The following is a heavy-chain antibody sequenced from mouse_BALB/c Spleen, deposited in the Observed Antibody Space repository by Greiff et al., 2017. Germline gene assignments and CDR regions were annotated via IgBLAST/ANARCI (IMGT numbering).Heavy chain of an antibody. Sequence: EVQLQQSGPELVKPGASVKMSCKASGYTFTSYVMHWVKQKPGQGLEWIGYINPYNDGTKYNEKFKGKATLTSDKSSSTAYMELSSLTSEDSAVYYCTRGGTTVVGDYFDYWGQGTTLTVSS. CDR3: TRGGTTVVGDYFDY. V-gene: IGHV1-14*01. CDR2: INPYNDGT. CDR1: GYTFTSYV. J-gene: IGHJ2*01. D-gene: IGHD1-1*01.